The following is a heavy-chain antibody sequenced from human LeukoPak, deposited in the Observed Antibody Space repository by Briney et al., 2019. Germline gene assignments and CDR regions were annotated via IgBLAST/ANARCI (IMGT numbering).Heavy chain of an antibody. Sequence: SVKVSCKASGGTFSSYAISWVRQAPGQGLEWMGGIIPIFGTANYAQKFQGRVTITADESTSTAYMELSSLRSEDTAVYYCARGGRELEDWPIDYWGQGTLVTVSS. D-gene: IGHD3-16*01. CDR2: IIPIFGTA. CDR1: GGTFSSYA. J-gene: IGHJ4*02. CDR3: ARGGRELEDWPIDY. V-gene: IGHV1-69*01.